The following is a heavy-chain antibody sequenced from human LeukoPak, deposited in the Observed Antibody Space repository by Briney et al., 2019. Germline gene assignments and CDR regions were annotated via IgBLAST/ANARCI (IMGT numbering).Heavy chain of an antibody. D-gene: IGHD3-10*01. V-gene: IGHV4-4*07. CDR3: AREGFGELLDAFDI. CDR1: GGSIGSYY. CDR2: IYTSGST. J-gene: IGHJ3*02. Sequence: SETLSLTCTVSGGSIGSYYWSWIRQPAGKGLEWIGRIYTSGSTNYNPSLKSRVTMSVDTSKNQFSLKLSSVTAADTAVYYCAREGFGELLDAFDIWGQGTMVTVSS.